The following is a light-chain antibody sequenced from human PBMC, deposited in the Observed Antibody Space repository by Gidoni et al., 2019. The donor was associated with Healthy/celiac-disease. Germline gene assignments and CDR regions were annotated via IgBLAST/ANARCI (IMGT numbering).Light chain of an antibody. V-gene: IGKV3-20*01. J-gene: IGKJ4*01. Sequence: EIVFTQSPGTLSLSPGERATLSCRASQSVSSSYLAWYQQKPGQAPRLLIYGASSRATGIPDRFSGSGSGTDFTLTISRLEPEDFAVYYCQQYGSSPRGTFGGGTKVEIK. CDR3: QQYGSSPRGT. CDR2: GAS. CDR1: QSVSSSY.